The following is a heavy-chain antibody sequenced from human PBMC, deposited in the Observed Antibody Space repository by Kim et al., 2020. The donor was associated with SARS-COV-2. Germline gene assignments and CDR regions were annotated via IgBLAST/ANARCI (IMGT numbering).Heavy chain of an antibody. V-gene: IGHV3-21*01. Sequence: GGSLRLSCAASGFTFSSYSMNWVRQAPGKGLEWVSSISSSSSYIYYADSVKGRFTISRDNAKNSLYLQMNSLRAEDTAVYYCARESSGGVIVTPYYYGMDVWGQGTTVTVSS. J-gene: IGHJ6*02. CDR1: GFTFSSYS. D-gene: IGHD3-16*02. CDR3: ARESSGGVIVTPYYYGMDV. CDR2: ISSSSSYI.